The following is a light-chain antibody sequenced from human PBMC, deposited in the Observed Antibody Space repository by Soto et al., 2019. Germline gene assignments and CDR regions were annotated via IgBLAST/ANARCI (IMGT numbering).Light chain of an antibody. CDR2: GAA. Sequence: EIVMTQSPATLSVSPGERATLSCRASQSVFSSLAWYQQKPGQALRLLIYGAATRATGIPARFSGSGSGTDFTLTISSLQSEDFAVYYCQQYHNWPAFGQGTKVEIK. CDR3: QQYHNWPA. J-gene: IGKJ1*01. CDR1: QSVFSS. V-gene: IGKV3-15*01.